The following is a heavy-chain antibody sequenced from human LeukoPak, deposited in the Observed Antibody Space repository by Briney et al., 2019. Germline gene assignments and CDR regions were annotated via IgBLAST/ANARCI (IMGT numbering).Heavy chain of an antibody. V-gene: IGHV4-39*07. CDR1: GGSISSSSYY. D-gene: IGHD1-20*01. J-gene: IGHJ4*02. Sequence: PSETLSLTCTVSGGSISSSSYYWGWIRQPPGKGLEWIETINYSGDTCYNPSLKSRVTISVDSSKNQFSLKLSSVTAADTAVYYCVRLQAVTGNFDYWGQGTLVTVSS. CDR2: INYSGDT. CDR3: VRLQAVTGNFDY.